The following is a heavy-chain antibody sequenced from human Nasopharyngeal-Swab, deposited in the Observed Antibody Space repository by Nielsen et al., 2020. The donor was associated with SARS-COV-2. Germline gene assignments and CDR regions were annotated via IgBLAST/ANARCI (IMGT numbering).Heavy chain of an antibody. CDR3: ARGLRVLGNFDY. CDR2: ISSSSSYI. CDR1: GFTFSSYS. Sequence: GGSLRLSFAASGFTFSSYSMNWVRQAPGKGLEWVSSISSSSSYIYYADSVKGRFTISRDNAKNSLYLQMNNLRAEDTAVYYCARGLRVLGNFDYWGQGTLVTVSS. V-gene: IGHV3-21*01. D-gene: IGHD7-27*01. J-gene: IGHJ4*02.